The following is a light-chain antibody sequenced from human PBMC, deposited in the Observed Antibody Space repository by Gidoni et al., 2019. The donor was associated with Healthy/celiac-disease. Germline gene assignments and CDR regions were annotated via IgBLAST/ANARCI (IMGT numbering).Light chain of an antibody. J-gene: IGKJ2*01. Sequence: DIQMTQSPSSLSASVGDRVTITCRASQSISSNLFCCQQKPGEPPTLLICAASSFQSRVPSRSSGGGSRADFTLTISSLQAEDVASYYYQQGYGTPHTFGQGTKLEIK. CDR3: QQGYGTPHT. CDR2: AAS. V-gene: IGKV1-39*01. CDR1: QSISSN.